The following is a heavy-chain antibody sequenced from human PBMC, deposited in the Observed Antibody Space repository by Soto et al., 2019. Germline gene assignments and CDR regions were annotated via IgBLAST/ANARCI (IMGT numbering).Heavy chain of an antibody. J-gene: IGHJ3*01. Sequence: DVQLVESGGGLIQPGESLRLSWAAFGLTVSGKKYVAWVRQAPGKGLEWVSALYDVDGSFYADSVKGRFTTSSDSSKTTVYLQMNGLRPDDTAVYYCATWHEREHAYDVWGQGTTVTVSS. CDR1: GLTVSGKKY. CDR3: ATWHEREHAYDV. CDR2: LYDVDGS. D-gene: IGHD1-1*01. V-gene: IGHV3-53*01.